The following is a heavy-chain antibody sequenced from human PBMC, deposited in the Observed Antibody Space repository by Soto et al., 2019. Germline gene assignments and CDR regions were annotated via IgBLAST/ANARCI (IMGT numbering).Heavy chain of an antibody. CDR3: ARHKDTSSRYLLPDY. CDR2: VYYSGST. D-gene: IGHD6-13*01. V-gene: IGHV4-39*01. J-gene: IGHJ4*02. CDR1: GGSISSGCYY. Sequence: SEALSLTCTVSGGSISSGCYYCSWIRQHPGKGLEWIVYVYYSGSTYYNPSLKSRVTTSVDTPKNQFSLKLYSVTAADTALYYCARHKDTSSRYLLPDYWGQGTLVTVSS.